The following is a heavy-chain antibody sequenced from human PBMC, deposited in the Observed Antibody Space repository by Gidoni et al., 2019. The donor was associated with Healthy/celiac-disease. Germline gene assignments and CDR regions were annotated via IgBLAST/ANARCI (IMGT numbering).Heavy chain of an antibody. CDR3: ARDRPTLWICSGGICYPYYYYMDV. V-gene: IGHV1-69*01. Sequence: QVQLVQSGAEVKKRGSSVKVSCKASGGTFSSYAINSVRQAPGHGLEWMGVIIPIFGTANYAQKFQGRVTITADESTSTAYMELSSLRSEDTAVYYCARDRPTLWICSGGICYPYYYYMDVWGKGTTVTVSS. CDR1: GGTFSSYA. D-gene: IGHD2-15*01. CDR2: IIPIFGTA. J-gene: IGHJ6*03.